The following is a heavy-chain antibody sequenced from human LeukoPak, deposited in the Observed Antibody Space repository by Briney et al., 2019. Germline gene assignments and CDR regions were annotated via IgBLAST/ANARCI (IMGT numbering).Heavy chain of an antibody. CDR1: GFTVSSNY. V-gene: IGHV3-53*01. CDR3: ARGYCSGGSCVFFDY. J-gene: IGHJ4*02. Sequence: GGSLRLSCAASGFTVSSNYMSWVRQAPGKGLEWVSVIYSGGSTYYADSVKGRFTISRDNSKNTLYLQMNSLRAEDTAVYYCARGYCSGGSCVFFDYWGQGTLVTVSS. CDR2: IYSGGST. D-gene: IGHD2-15*01.